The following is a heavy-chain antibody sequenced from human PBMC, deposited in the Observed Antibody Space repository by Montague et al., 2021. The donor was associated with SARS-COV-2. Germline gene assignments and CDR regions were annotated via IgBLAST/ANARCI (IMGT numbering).Heavy chain of an antibody. V-gene: IGHV4-39*02. D-gene: IGHD3-10*01. J-gene: IGHJ4*02. CDR3: ARGMIRGVTTPFDY. CDR1: SDSIISRGYY. Sequence: SETLSLTCSVSSDSIISRGYYWGWIRQPPGKELEWIGNIYNSGTTXYXXXXQXRGTISVDTSKNHLSLRLSSVTAADTAVYFCARGMIRGVTTPFDYWGQGSQVTVSS. CDR2: IYNSGTT.